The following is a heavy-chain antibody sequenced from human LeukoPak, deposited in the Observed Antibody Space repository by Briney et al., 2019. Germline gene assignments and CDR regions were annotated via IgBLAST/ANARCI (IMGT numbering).Heavy chain of an antibody. J-gene: IGHJ4*02. CDR3: VATGPTGVY. CDR1: GFTFSRYG. CDR2: IQTDGSAK. Sequence: GGSLRLSCVSSGFTFSRYGIHRVRQDPGKGLEWVSFIQTDGSAKYYSDSVKGRFTISRDNPKNTLYLQMNSLRAEDTAVYYCVATGPTGVYWGQGTLVTVSS. D-gene: IGHD1-14*01. V-gene: IGHV3-30*02.